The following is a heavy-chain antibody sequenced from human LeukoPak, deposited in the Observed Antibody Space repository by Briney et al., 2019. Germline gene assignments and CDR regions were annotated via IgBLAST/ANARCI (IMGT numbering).Heavy chain of an antibody. V-gene: IGHV4-30-4*08. CDR2: IYYSGST. Sequence: PSETLSLTCTVSGGSISSGDYYWSWIRQPPGKGLEWIGYIYYSGSTYYNPSLKSRVTILVDTSKNQFSLKLSSVTAADTAVYYRARTGVLEWLDYWGQGTLVTVSS. D-gene: IGHD3-3*01. CDR1: GGSISSGDYY. J-gene: IGHJ4*02. CDR3: ARTGVLEWLDY.